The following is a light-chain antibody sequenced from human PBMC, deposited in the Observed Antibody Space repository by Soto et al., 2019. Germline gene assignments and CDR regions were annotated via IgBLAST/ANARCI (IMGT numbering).Light chain of an antibody. CDR2: DVS. CDR3: NSYTSSSTYV. V-gene: IGLV2-14*01. J-gene: IGLJ1*01. CDR1: SSDVGGYNY. Sequence: SVLTQPASVSGSPGRSITISCPGTSSDVGGYNYVSWYQQHPGKAPKLMIYDVSNRPSGVSNRFSGSKSGNTASLTISGLQAEDEADYYCNSYTSSSTYVFGTGTRSPS.